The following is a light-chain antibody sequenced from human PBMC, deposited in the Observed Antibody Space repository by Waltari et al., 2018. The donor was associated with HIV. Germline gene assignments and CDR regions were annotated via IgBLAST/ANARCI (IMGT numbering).Light chain of an antibody. Sequence: EIVLTQSPATLSLSPGERATLSCRASQSVSSYLAWYQQKPGQAPRLLLYDASNRATGIPARFSGSGSGTDFTLTISSLEPEDFAVYYCQQRSNWPGPLTFGGGTKVEIK. CDR3: QQRSNWPGPLT. J-gene: IGKJ4*01. CDR2: DAS. CDR1: QSVSSY. V-gene: IGKV3-11*01.